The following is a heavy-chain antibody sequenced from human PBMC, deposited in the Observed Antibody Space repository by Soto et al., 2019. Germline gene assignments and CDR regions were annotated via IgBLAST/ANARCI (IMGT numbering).Heavy chain of an antibody. Sequence: QVQLVQSGAEVKKPGSSVKVSCKASGGTFSSYAISWVRQAPGQGLEWMGGIIPIFGTANYAQKFQGRVTITADESTSTAYMELSSLRSEDTAVYYCARVPWGDTVTTPLAAFDIWGQGTMFTVSS. D-gene: IGHD4-17*01. J-gene: IGHJ3*02. V-gene: IGHV1-69*01. CDR2: IIPIFGTA. CDR1: GGTFSSYA. CDR3: ARVPWGDTVTTPLAAFDI.